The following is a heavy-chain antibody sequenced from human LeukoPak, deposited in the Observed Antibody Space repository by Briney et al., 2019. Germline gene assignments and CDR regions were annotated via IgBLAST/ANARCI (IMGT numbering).Heavy chain of an antibody. D-gene: IGHD5-24*01. CDR1: GYTFTSYY. V-gene: IGHV1-46*01. CDR2: INPSGGST. CDR3: ARMAPYYYYYYMDV. J-gene: IGHJ6*03. Sequence: ASVKVSCKASGYTFTSYYMHWVRQAPGQGLEWMGIINPSGGSTSYAQKFQGRVTISVDTSKNQFSLKLSSVTAADTAVYYCARMAPYYYYYYMDVWGKGTTVTVSS.